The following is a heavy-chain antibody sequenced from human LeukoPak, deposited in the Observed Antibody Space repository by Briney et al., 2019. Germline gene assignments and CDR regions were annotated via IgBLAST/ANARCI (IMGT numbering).Heavy chain of an antibody. J-gene: IGHJ4*02. CDR3: ARDGLSSDVVVVAATPTPPGYYFDY. V-gene: IGHV1-46*01. D-gene: IGHD2-15*01. CDR2: INPSGGST. Sequence: ASVKVSCKASGYTFTSYYMHWVRQAPGQGLEWMGIINPSGGSTSYAQKFQGRVTMTRDTSTSTVYMELSSLRPEDTAVYYCARDGLSSDVVVVAATPTPPGYYFDYWGQGTLVTVSS. CDR1: GYTFTSYY.